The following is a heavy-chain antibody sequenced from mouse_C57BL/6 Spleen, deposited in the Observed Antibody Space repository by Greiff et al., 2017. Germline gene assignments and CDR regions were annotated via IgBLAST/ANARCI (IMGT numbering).Heavy chain of an antibody. J-gene: IGHJ1*03. Sequence: VQLQQSGAELVKPGASVKLSCKASGYTFTEYTIHWVKQRSGQGLEWIGWFYPGSGSIKYNEKFKDKATLTADKSSSTVYMELSRLTSEDSAVXFCARHEDDYGSSLSYGYFDVWGTGTTVTVSS. CDR2: FYPGSGSI. D-gene: IGHD1-1*01. CDR3: ARHEDDYGSSLSYGYFDV. V-gene: IGHV1-62-2*01. CDR1: GYTFTEYT.